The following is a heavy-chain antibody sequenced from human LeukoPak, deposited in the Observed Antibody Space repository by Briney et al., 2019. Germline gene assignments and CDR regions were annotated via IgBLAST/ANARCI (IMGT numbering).Heavy chain of an antibody. D-gene: IGHD2-2*01. CDR3: ARDRDDIVVVPAAIPGGGMDV. CDR2: IWYDGSNK. J-gene: IGHJ6*04. CDR1: GFTFSSYG. V-gene: IGHV3-33*01. Sequence: PGRSLRLSCAASGFTFSSYGMHWVRQAPGKGLEWVAVIWYDGSNKYYADSVKGRFTISRDNSKNTLYLQMNSLRAEDTAVYYCARDRDDIVVVPAAIPGGGMDVRGKGTTVTVSS.